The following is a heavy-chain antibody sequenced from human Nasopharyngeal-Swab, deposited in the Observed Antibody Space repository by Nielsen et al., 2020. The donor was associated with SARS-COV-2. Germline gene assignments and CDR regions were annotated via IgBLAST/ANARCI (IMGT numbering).Heavy chain of an antibody. Sequence: GGSLRLSCAASGFTFSSYGMHWVRQAPGKGLEWVALISYDGSNKYYADSVEGRFTISRDNSKNTLYLQMNSLRAEDTAVYYCAKVYGGSEFDPWGQGTLVTVSS. V-gene: IGHV3-30*18. J-gene: IGHJ5*02. CDR2: ISYDGSNK. D-gene: IGHD4-23*01. CDR3: AKVYGGSEFDP. CDR1: GFTFSSYG.